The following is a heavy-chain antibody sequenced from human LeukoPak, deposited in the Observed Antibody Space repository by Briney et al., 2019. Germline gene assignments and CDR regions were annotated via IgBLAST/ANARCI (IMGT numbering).Heavy chain of an antibody. J-gene: IGHJ4*02. D-gene: IGHD2-15*01. CDR3: AKVGYCSGGSCYDY. CDR1: GFTFSSYA. V-gene: IGHV3-23*01. CDR2: ISGSGGST. Sequence: PGGSLRLSCAASGFTFSSYAMSWVRQAPGKGLEWASAISGSGGSTYYADSVKGRFTISRDNSKNTLYLQMNSLRAEDTAVYYCAKVGYCSGGSCYDYWGQGTLVTVSS.